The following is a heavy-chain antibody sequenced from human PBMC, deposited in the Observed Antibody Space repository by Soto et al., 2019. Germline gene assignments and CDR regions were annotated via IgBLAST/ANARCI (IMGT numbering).Heavy chain of an antibody. CDR1: GFTFDDYT. Sequence: GESLKISCAASGFTFDDYTMHWVRQAPGKGLEWVSLISWDGGSTYYADSVKGRFTISRDNSKNSLYLQMNSLRTEDTALYYCAKDMGAVAERVFDYWGQGTLVTVSS. CDR2: ISWDGGST. D-gene: IGHD6-19*01. J-gene: IGHJ4*02. V-gene: IGHV3-43*01. CDR3: AKDMGAVAERVFDY.